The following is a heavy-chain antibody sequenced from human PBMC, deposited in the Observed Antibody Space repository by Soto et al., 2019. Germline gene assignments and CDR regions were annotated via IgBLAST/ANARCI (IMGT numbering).Heavy chain of an antibody. CDR2: IYYSGST. D-gene: IGHD6-25*01. J-gene: IGHJ4*01. CDR1: GGSISSYY. CDR3: GKTTDGYYYFDD. Sequence: SETLSLTCTVSGGSISSYYWSWIRQPPGKGLEWIGYIYYSGSTNYNPSLKSRVTISVDTSKNQFSLKLSSVTAADTAVYYCGKTTDGYYYFDDWGQGTMVTVSS. V-gene: IGHV4-59*01.